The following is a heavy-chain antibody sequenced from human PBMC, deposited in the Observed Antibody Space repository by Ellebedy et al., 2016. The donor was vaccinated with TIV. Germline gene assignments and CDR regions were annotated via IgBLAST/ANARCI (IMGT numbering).Heavy chain of an antibody. CDR2: IKRDGSEK. CDR3: AKGAYCGGDCYPSWFDP. D-gene: IGHD2-21*02. CDR1: GFTFSSSW. Sequence: AGSLRLSXVASGFTFSSSWMSWVRQAPGKGLEWVANIKRDGSEKYYLDSVKGRFTISRDNSKNTLYLQMNSLRAEDTAVYYCAKGAYCGGDCYPSWFDPWGQGTLVTVSS. J-gene: IGHJ5*02. V-gene: IGHV3-7*05.